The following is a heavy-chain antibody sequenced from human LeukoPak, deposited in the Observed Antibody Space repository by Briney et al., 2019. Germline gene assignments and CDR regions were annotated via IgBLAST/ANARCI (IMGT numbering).Heavy chain of an antibody. CDR1: GGSFGGYY. CDR3: ARGQILRYFDWLNWFDP. D-gene: IGHD3-9*01. J-gene: IGHJ5*02. CDR2: INHSGST. Sequence: SETLSLTCAVYGGSFGGYYWSWIRQPPGKGLEWIGEINHSGSTNYNPSLKSRVTISVDTSKNQFSLKLSSVTAADTAVYYCARGQILRYFDWLNWFDPWGQGTLVTVSS. V-gene: IGHV4-34*01.